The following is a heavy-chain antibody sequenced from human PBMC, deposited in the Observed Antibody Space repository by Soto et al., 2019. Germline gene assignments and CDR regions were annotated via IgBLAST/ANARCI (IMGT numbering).Heavy chain of an antibody. V-gene: IGHV3-48*01. Sequence: EVQLVESGGGLVQPGGSLRLSCAASGFTFSSYSMNWVRQAPGKGLEWVSYISSSSSTIYYADSVKGRFTISRDNAKNSLYLQMNSLRAEDTAVYYCARENEFLGSSAFDIWGQGTMVTVSS. CDR3: ARENEFLGSSAFDI. CDR1: GFTFSSYS. CDR2: ISSSSSTI. J-gene: IGHJ3*02. D-gene: IGHD3-10*01.